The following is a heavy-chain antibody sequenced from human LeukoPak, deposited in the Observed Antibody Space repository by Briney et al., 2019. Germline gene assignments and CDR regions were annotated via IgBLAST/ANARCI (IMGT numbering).Heavy chain of an antibody. Sequence: PGGSLRLSCSASGFAFRGYWMSRVRQSPGKALEWVANIKQDGSTKNYVDSVKGRFTISRDNAGDFLYLQMNSLRPEDSGVYFCAREAPPHDTSDYDFWGQGTLVTVSS. CDR3: AREAPPHDTSDYDF. J-gene: IGHJ4*02. CDR1: GFAFRGYW. D-gene: IGHD3-22*01. V-gene: IGHV3-7*01. CDR2: IKQDGSTK.